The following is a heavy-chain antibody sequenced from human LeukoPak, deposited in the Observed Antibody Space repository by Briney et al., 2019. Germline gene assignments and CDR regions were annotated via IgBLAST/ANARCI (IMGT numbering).Heavy chain of an antibody. CDR1: GFTFSSYA. Sequence: GGSLRLSCAASGFTFSSYAMLWVRQAPGKGLEWVAVISYDGSKKYYADSVKGRFTISRDNSKSTLYVQMNSLRDEDTAVYYGAKPSWREDGGGGDYWGQGTLVTVSS. J-gene: IGHJ4*02. CDR3: AKPSWREDGGGGDY. V-gene: IGHV3-30-3*02. CDR2: ISYDGSKK. D-gene: IGHD3-10*01.